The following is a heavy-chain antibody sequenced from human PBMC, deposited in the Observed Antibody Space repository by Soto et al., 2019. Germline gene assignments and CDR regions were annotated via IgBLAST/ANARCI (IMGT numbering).Heavy chain of an antibody. Sequence: ASVKVSCKASGYTFTSYDINWVRQATGQGLEWMGWMNPNSGNTGYAQKFQGRVTMTRNTSISTAYMELSSLRSEDTAVYYCARGLFNYDILTGYAGEWFDPWGQGTLVTVSS. D-gene: IGHD3-9*01. CDR1: GYTFTSYD. CDR2: MNPNSGNT. V-gene: IGHV1-8*01. CDR3: ARGLFNYDILTGYAGEWFDP. J-gene: IGHJ5*02.